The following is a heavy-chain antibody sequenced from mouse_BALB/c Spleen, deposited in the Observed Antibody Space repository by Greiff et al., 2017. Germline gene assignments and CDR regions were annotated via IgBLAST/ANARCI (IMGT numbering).Heavy chain of an antibody. D-gene: IGHD2-2*01. Sequence: VKLMESGPGLVAPSQSLSITCTVSGFSLTSYGVHWVRQAPGKGLEWLGVIWAGGSTNYNSALMSRLSISKDNSKSQVFLKMNSLQTDDTAMYYCARGNGYYNAMDYWGQGTSVTVSS. V-gene: IGHV2-9*02. CDR1: GFSLTSYG. CDR2: IWAGGST. J-gene: IGHJ4*01. CDR3: ARGNGYYNAMDY.